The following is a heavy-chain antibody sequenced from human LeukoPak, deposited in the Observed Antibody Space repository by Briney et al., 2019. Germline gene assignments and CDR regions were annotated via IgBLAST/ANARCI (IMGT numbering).Heavy chain of an antibody. CDR1: GVSLSSYY. Sequence: PSETLSLTCTVSGVSLSSYYWSWIRQPPGKGLEWIGYILHSGSTNYNPSLKIRVTMSVDTSKNQLSLKLSSVTAADTAVYYCARLPRYSSGWYDYWGQGTLVTVSS. CDR3: ARLPRYSSGWYDY. J-gene: IGHJ4*02. CDR2: ILHSGST. V-gene: IGHV4-59*01. D-gene: IGHD6-19*01.